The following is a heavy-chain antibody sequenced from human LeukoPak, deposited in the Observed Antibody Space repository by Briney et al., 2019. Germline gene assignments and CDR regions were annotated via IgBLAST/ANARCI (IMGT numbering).Heavy chain of an antibody. CDR1: GFTFSSYA. V-gene: IGHV3-23*01. Sequence: GGSLRLSCAAPGFTFSSYALSWVRQAPGKGLEWVSTISGSGGSTYYADSVKGRFTISRDNPKNTLYLQMNSVRAEDTAVYYCTKKAFKGYCSGGACDNDYWGQGTLVTVSS. CDR2: ISGSGGST. D-gene: IGHD2-15*01. J-gene: IGHJ4*02. CDR3: TKKAFKGYCSGGACDNDY.